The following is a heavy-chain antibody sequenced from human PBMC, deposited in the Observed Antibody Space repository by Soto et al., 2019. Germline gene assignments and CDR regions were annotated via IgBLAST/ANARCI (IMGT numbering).Heavy chain of an antibody. CDR2: IIPIFGTA. J-gene: IGHJ3*02. Sequence: QVQLVQSGAEVKKPGSSVKVSCKASGGTFSSYAISWVRQAPGQGLEWMGGIIPIFGTANYAQKFQGRVTITADESTSTAYMGLSSLRSEDTAVYYCARLRTDITMIVVGGDAFDIWGQGTMVTVSS. CDR1: GGTFSSYA. D-gene: IGHD3-22*01. V-gene: IGHV1-69*01. CDR3: ARLRTDITMIVVGGDAFDI.